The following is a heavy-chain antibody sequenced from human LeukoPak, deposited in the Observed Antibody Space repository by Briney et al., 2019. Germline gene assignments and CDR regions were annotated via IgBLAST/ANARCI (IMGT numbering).Heavy chain of an antibody. CDR1: GFPSSVYG. V-gene: IGHV3-30*02. Sequence: GGSLRLSRAASGFPSSVYGRDGVRQAPGKGLGCVAFIRNDGSNTYYADSVKGRFTISRDHSKNTLYLQMNSLRTEDTAVYYCAKERCSGGTCYLDYWGQGTLVTVSS. J-gene: IGHJ4*02. CDR3: AKERCSGGTCYLDY. CDR2: IRNDGSNT. D-gene: IGHD2-15*01.